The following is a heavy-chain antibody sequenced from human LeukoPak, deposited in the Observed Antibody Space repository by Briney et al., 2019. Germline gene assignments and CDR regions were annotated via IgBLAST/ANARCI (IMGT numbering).Heavy chain of an antibody. Sequence: GGPLRLSCAASGFTFSSYAMHWVRQAPGKGLEWVAVISYDGSNKYYADSVKGRFTISRDNSKNTLYLQMNSLRAEDTAVYYCARSPLEQWLVGGDYWGQGTLVTVSS. CDR2: ISYDGSNK. J-gene: IGHJ4*02. D-gene: IGHD6-19*01. V-gene: IGHV3-30-3*01. CDR1: GFTFSSYA. CDR3: ARSPLEQWLVGGDY.